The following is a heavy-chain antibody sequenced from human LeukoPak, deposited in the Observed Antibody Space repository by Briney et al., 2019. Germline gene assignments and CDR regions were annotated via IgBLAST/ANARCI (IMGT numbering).Heavy chain of an antibody. J-gene: IGHJ4*02. CDR1: GFTFSRNW. CDR3: ARDWDGSGKSMDY. Sequence: PGGSLRLSCAASGFTFSRNWMSWVRQAPLKGLEWVAILKGDGSQEDYVDSVKGRFTISRDNAKSSLYLRMNSLRPEDTAVYYCARDWDGSGKSMDYWGQGTLVTVSS. V-gene: IGHV3-7*04. D-gene: IGHD3-10*01. CDR2: LKGDGSQE.